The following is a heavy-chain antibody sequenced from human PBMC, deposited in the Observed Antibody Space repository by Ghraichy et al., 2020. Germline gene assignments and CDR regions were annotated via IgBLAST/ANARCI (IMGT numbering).Heavy chain of an antibody. CDR2: INHSGST. D-gene: IGHD3-3*01. Sequence: SETLSLTCAVYGGSFSGYYWSWIRQPPGKGLEWIGEINHSGSTNYNPSLKSRVTISVDTSKNQFSLKLSSVTAADTAVYYCARLPIFGVGAIAFDIWGQGTMVTVSS. CDR3: ARLPIFGVGAIAFDI. V-gene: IGHV4-34*01. CDR1: GGSFSGYY. J-gene: IGHJ3*02.